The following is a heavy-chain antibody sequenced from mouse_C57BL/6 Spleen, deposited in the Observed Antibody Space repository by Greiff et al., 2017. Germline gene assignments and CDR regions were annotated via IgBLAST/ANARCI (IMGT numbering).Heavy chain of an antibody. CDR2: IDPSDSYT. CDR3: ARGTTVGDY. Sequence: QVQLQQPGAELVMPGASVKLSCKASGYTFTSYWMHWVKQRPGQGFEWIGEIDPSDSYTNYNQKFKGKSTLTVDKSSSTAYMQLSSLTSEDSAVYYCARGTTVGDYWGQGTTLTVSS. D-gene: IGHD1-1*01. CDR1: GYTFTSYW. J-gene: IGHJ2*01. V-gene: IGHV1-69*01.